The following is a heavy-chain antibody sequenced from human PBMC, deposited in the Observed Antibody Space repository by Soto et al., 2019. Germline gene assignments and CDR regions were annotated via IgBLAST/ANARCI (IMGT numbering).Heavy chain of an antibody. J-gene: IGHJ4*02. CDR3: TAYCSGGNCLSVFDY. V-gene: IGHV3-73*02. D-gene: IGHD2-15*01. Sequence: EVQLVESGGGLVQPGGSLKLSCAASGFTFSGSNIHWVRQASGKGLEWVGRIRNKAKSYATAYAASVRGRFSISRDDSKNTAYLQMNSLKTEDTAVYYCTAYCSGGNCLSVFDYWGQGTLVTVSS. CDR2: IRNKAKSYAT. CDR1: GFTFSGSN.